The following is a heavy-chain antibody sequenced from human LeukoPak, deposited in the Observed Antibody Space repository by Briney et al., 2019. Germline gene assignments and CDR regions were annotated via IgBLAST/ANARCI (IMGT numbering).Heavy chain of an antibody. V-gene: IGHV1-2*02. Sequence: ASVKVSCKAAGYTFTRYYMHWVRQAPGHGLEWMGWINPNRGGTNYAQKFQGRVTMTRDTSISTAYMELSRLRSDDTAVYYCARDMVRGVIAPKTRSYYYYGMDVWGQGTTVTVSS. J-gene: IGHJ6*02. D-gene: IGHD3-10*01. CDR2: INPNRGGT. CDR1: GYTFTRYY. CDR3: ARDMVRGVIAPKTRSYYYYGMDV.